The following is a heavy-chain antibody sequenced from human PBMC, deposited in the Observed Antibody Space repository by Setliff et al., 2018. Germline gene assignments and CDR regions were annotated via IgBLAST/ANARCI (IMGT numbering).Heavy chain of an antibody. D-gene: IGHD2-15*01. J-gene: IGHJ2*01. CDR1: GGSISSGSYY. CDR2: IYTSGST. CDR3: ARDSSLRYCRGGGCYNQKHWYFDL. Sequence: SETLSLTCTVSGGSISSGSYYWSWIRQPAGKGLEWIGRIYTSGSTNYNPSLKSRVTISVDTSKNQFSLKLSSVTAADTAVYYCARDSSLRYCRGGGCYNQKHWYFDLWGRGTLVTVSS. V-gene: IGHV4-61*02.